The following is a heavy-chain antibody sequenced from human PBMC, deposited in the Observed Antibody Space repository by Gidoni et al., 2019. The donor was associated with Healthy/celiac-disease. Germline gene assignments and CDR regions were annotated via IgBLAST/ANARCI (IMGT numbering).Heavy chain of an antibody. Sequence: QVQLQESGPGLVKPSETLSLTCTVSGGSVSSGSYYWSWIRQPPGKGLEWIGYIYYSGSTNYNPSLKSRVTISVDTSKNQFSLKLSSVTAADTAVYYCVLYSSGWYGDWGQGTLVTVSS. D-gene: IGHD6-19*01. CDR2: IYYSGST. CDR1: GGSVSSGSYY. J-gene: IGHJ4*02. V-gene: IGHV4-61*01. CDR3: VLYSSGWYGD.